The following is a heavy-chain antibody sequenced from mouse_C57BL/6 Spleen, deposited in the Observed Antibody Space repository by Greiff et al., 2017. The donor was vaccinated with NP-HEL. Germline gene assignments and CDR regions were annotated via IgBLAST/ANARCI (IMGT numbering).Heavy chain of an antibody. CDR3: ARAGGLRQGFAY. J-gene: IGHJ3*01. Sequence: EVQRVESGGGLVKPGGSLKLSCAASGFTFSSYAMSWVRQTPEKRLEWVATISDGGSYTYYPDNVKGRFTISRDNAKNNLYLQMSHLKSEDTAMYYCARAGGLRQGFAYWGQGTLVTVSA. D-gene: IGHD2-4*01. V-gene: IGHV5-4*01. CDR2: ISDGGSYT. CDR1: GFTFSSYA.